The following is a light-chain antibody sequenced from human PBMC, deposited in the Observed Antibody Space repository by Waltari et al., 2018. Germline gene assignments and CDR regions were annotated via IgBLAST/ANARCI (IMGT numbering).Light chain of an antibody. J-gene: IGLJ2*01. CDR2: YDD. V-gene: IGLV1-36*01. Sequence: SALTQPPSVSAAPRQRVPISCSVTSSNIGVSAVNWYQPLPGKPPKLVIYYDDLVPSGVSDRFSGSKSGSSASLAISGLQSEDEAVYFCAAWDISLNNLLFGGGTKLTVL. CDR1: SSNIGVSA. CDR3: AAWDISLNNLL.